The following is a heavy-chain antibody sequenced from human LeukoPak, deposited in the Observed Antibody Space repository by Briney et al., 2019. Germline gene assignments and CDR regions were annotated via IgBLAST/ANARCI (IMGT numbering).Heavy chain of an antibody. D-gene: IGHD3-10*01. V-gene: IGHV3-74*01. CDR2: INSDGSST. CDR3: STGSGHAFDI. CDR1: GFTFSSYS. Sequence: GGSLRLSCAASGFTFSSYSMNWVRQAPGKGLVWVSRINSDGSSTSYADSVKGRFTISRDNAKNTLYLQMNSLRAEDTAVYYCSTGSGHAFDIWGRGTMVTVSS. J-gene: IGHJ3*02.